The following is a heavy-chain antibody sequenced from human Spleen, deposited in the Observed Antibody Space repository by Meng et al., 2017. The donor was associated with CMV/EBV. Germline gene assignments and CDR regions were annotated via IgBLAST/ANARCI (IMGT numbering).Heavy chain of an antibody. CDR3: AREGVAFDY. Sequence: SCAASGFTFSSYSMNWVRQAPGKGLEWVSYISSSSSTIYYADSVKGRFTISSDNAKNSLYLQMNRLRAEDTAVYYCAREGVAFDYWGQGTLVTVSS. D-gene: IGHD2-21*01. CDR1: GFTFSSYS. V-gene: IGHV3-48*04. J-gene: IGHJ4*02. CDR2: ISSSSSTI.